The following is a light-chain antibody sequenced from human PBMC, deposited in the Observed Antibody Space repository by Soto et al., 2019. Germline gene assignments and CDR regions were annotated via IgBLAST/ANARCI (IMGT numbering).Light chain of an antibody. V-gene: IGKV3-20*01. J-gene: IGKJ3*01. CDR3: QQFGSSPGFT. CDR1: QSITNRY. Sequence: EIVLTQSPGTLSLSPGERATLSCRASQSITNRYLAWYQQKPGQAPRLLIYAASSRATGIPDRFSGSGSGTDLTLTVSRLETEDFAVYYCQQFGSSPGFTFGPGTKVDIK. CDR2: AAS.